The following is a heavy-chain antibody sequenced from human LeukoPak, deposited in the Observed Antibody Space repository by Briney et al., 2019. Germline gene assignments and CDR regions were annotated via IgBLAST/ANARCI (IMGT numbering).Heavy chain of an antibody. D-gene: IGHD2-2*01. Sequence: ASVKVSCKPSGYSFTAYHLHWVRQAPGQGLEWMGWINPSSGDTRYAQTFQGRVTMTRDTSITTAYMELSRLRSDDTAVYYCARELGYCSSTTCPLYHYWGQGTLVTVSS. CDR3: ARELGYCSSTTCPLYHY. J-gene: IGHJ4*02. V-gene: IGHV1-2*02. CDR1: GYSFTAYH. CDR2: INPSSGDT.